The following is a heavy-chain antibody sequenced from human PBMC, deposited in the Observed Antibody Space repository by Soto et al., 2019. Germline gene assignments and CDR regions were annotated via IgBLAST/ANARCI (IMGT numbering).Heavy chain of an antibody. Sequence: QITLKESGPTLVKPTQTLTLTCTFSGFSLSTSGVGVGWIRQPPGKALEWLALIYWDDDKRYSPSLKSRLTITKDTSKNQVVLTMTNMDPVDTATYYCAHNGGYYDSSGYSDYFDYWGQGTLVTDSS. V-gene: IGHV2-5*02. CDR2: IYWDDDK. D-gene: IGHD3-22*01. CDR3: AHNGGYYDSSGYSDYFDY. J-gene: IGHJ4*02. CDR1: GFSLSTSGVG.